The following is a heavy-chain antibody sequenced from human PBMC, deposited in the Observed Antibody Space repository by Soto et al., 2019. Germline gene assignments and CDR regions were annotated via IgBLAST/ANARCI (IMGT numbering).Heavy chain of an antibody. V-gene: IGHV3-13*05. CDR2: ISAAGDP. Sequence: EVQLVESGGGLVQPGGSLRLSCEASGFTFRNYDMHWVRQGTGKGLEWVSGISAAGDPDYADSVEGRFTISREDAQNSSFLQMNSLRVGDTAVYYCARTDRDFYGLDVWGQGTTVMVSS. CDR1: GFTFRNYD. J-gene: IGHJ6*02. CDR3: ARTDRDFYGLDV.